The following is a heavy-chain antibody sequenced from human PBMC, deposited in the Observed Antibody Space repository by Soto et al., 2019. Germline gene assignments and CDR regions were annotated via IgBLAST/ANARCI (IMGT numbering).Heavy chain of an antibody. D-gene: IGHD4-17*01. CDR2: IYPGDSDT. V-gene: IGHV5-51*01. Sequence: PGESLKISCKGSAYNFTTYWIGWVRQMPGKGLEWMGIIYPGDSDTRYSPSFQGQVTISADKSISTAYLQWSSLKASDTAMYYCARCNYGDSILDAFDTRAQGTKVPVS. CDR1: AYNFTTYW. J-gene: IGHJ3*02. CDR3: ARCNYGDSILDAFDT.